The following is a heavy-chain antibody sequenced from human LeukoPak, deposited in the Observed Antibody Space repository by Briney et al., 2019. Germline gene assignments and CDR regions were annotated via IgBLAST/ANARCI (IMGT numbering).Heavy chain of an antibody. CDR2: FYYSGST. CDR3: ARDLSGTIDY. J-gene: IGHJ4*02. V-gene: IGHV4-30-4*07. Sequence: SETLSLTCAVSGGSISRGGYSWSWIRQPPGKGLEWIGYFYYSGSTYYNPSLKSRVTISVDTSKNQFSLKLSSVTAADTAVYYCARDLSGTIDYWGQGTLVTVSS. CDR1: GGSISRGGYS. D-gene: IGHD2/OR15-2a*01.